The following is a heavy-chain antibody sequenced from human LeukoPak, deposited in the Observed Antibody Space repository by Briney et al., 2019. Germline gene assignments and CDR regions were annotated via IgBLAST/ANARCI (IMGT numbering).Heavy chain of an antibody. CDR3: ARGAYYFDY. J-gene: IGHJ4*02. V-gene: IGHV3-30*05. CDR2: ISYDGSNK. Sequence: GGSLRLSCAASGFTFSKYGMHWVRQAPGKGLEWVAGISYDGSNKYYADSVKGRFTISRDNSKNTVYLQMNSLRAEDTAVYYCARGAYYFDYWGRGNLVTVSS. CDR1: GFTFSKYG.